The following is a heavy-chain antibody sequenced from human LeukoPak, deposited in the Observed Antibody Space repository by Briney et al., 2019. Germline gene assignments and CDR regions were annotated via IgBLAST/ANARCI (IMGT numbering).Heavy chain of an antibody. J-gene: IGHJ4*02. CDR2: IYYSGST. CDR1: GGSISSSSYY. CDR3: ARRSGYYSGDDY. Sequence: NPSETLSLTCTVSGGSISSSSYYWSWIRQPPGKGLEWIGYIYYSGSTNYNPSLKSRVTISVDTSKNQFSLKLSSVTAADTAVYYCARRSGYYSGDDYWGQGTLVTVSS. D-gene: IGHD3-22*01. V-gene: IGHV4-61*01.